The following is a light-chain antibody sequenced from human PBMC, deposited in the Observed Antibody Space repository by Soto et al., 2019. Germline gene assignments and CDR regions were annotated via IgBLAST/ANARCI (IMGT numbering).Light chain of an antibody. CDR2: GAS. V-gene: IGKV3-20*01. Sequence: EIVLTQSPGTLSLSPGERATLSCRASQTISNSYSAWYQQKPGQAPRLLIYGASTRATGIPERFSGSGSGTDFTLTIGRLDPGDFAVYYCQVYGDSSPTFGQGTKVEIK. CDR1: QTISNSY. J-gene: IGKJ1*01. CDR3: QVYGDSSPT.